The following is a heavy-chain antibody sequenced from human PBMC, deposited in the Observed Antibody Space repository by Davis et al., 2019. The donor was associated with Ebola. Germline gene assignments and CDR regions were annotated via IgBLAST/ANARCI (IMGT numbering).Heavy chain of an antibody. CDR1: GFTFSGSA. J-gene: IGHJ3*02. Sequence: PGGSLRLSCAASGFTFSGSAMHWVRQASGKGLEWVGRIRSKANSYATAYAASVKGRFTISRDDSKNTAYLQMNSLKTEDTAVYYCTTDPAVTTLTHNDAFDIWGQGTMVTVSS. D-gene: IGHD4-17*01. CDR3: TTDPAVTTLTHNDAFDI. V-gene: IGHV3-73*01. CDR2: IRSKANSYAT.